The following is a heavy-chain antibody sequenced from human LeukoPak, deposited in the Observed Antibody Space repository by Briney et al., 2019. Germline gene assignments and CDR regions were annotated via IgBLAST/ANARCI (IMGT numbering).Heavy chain of an antibody. V-gene: IGHV4-59*01. CDR2: IYYSGCT. D-gene: IGHD3-22*01. CDR1: GGSISSYY. J-gene: IGHJ3*02. Sequence: PSETLSLTCTVSGGSISSYYWSWIRQPPGKGLEWIGYIYYSGCTNYNPSLKSRVTISVDTSKNQFSLKLSSVTAADTAVYYCARATYYYDSSGYSDAFDIWGQGTMVTVSS. CDR3: ARATYYYDSSGYSDAFDI.